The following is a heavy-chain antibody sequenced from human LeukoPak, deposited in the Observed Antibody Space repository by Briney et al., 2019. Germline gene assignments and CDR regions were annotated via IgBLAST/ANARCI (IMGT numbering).Heavy chain of an antibody. V-gene: IGHV3-11*06. J-gene: IGHJ4*02. CDR2: ISSSSTYI. CDR1: GITFSDYH. Sequence: GGSLRLSCAASGITFSDYHMSWIRQAPGKGLEWVSSISSSSTYIYYADSVKGRFTISRDNAKNSLYLQMNSLRVEDTAVYYCARAEGSGSSFDYWGQGTLVTVSS. D-gene: IGHD3-10*01. CDR3: ARAEGSGSSFDY.